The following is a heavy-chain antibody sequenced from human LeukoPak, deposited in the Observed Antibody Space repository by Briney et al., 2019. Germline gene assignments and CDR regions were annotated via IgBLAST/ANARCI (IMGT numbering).Heavy chain of an antibody. J-gene: IGHJ4*02. CDR1: GFTFSSYA. D-gene: IGHD5-18*01. CDR3: ATQRGYSYGYDY. V-gene: IGHV3-64*01. Sequence: PGRSLRLSCAASGFTFSSYAMHWVRQAPGKGLEYVSAISSNGGSTYYANSVKGRFTISRDNSKNTLYLQMGSLRAEDMAVYYCATQRGYSYGYDYWGQGTLVTVSS. CDR2: ISSNGGST.